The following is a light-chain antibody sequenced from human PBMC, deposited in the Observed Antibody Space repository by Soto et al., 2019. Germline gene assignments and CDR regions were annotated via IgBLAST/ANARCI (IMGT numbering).Light chain of an antibody. CDR3: QQSYSTPQM. V-gene: IGKV1-39*01. CDR2: TAS. J-gene: IGKJ1*01. Sequence: DIQMTQSPSSLSASVGDRVTITCQASQTISSYLNWYQQKPGKAPKLLMYTASTLQSGVPSRFSGSGSGTDFTLTISSLQPEDFATYYCQQSYSTPQMFGQGTKVDIK. CDR1: QTISSY.